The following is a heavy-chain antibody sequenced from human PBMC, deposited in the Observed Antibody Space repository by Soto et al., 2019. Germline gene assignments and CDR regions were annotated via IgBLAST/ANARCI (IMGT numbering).Heavy chain of an antibody. CDR2: IIPIFGTA. J-gene: IGHJ5*02. CDR1: GGTFSSYA. CDR3: ARVERGYYDSSGPTNWFDP. Sequence: QVQLVQSGAEVKKPGSSVKVSCKTSGGTFSSYAISWVRQAPGQGLEWMGGIIPIFGTANYAQKFQGRVTITADESKSTAYIELSSLRSQATAVYYCARVERGYYDSSGPTNWFDPWGQGTLVTVSS. V-gene: IGHV1-69*01. D-gene: IGHD3-22*01.